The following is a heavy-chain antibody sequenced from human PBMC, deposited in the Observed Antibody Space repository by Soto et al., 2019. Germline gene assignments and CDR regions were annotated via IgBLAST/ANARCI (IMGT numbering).Heavy chain of an antibody. CDR3: ARSWGSNYDYGDYSGGGAFDI. J-gene: IGHJ3*02. V-gene: IGHV4-39*01. CDR2: IYYSGST. D-gene: IGHD4-17*01. Sequence: ETLSLTCTVSGGSISSSSYYWGWIRPPPGKGLEWIGSIYYSGSTYYNPSLKSRVTISVDTSKNQFSLKLSSVTAADTAVYYCARSWGSNYDYGDYSGGGAFDIWGQGTMVTVSS. CDR1: GGSISSSSYY.